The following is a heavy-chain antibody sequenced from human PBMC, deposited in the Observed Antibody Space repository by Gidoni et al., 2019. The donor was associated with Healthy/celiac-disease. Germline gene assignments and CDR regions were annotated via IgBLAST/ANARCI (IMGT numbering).Heavy chain of an antibody. D-gene: IGHD3-22*01. CDR1: GFSLSTSGMC. CDR2: IDWDDDK. V-gene: IGHV2-70*01. Sequence: QVTLRESSPALVKPTQTLTLTCTFSGFSLSTSGMCVSWIRQPPGKALEWLALIDWDDDKYYSTSLKTRLTISKDTSKNQVVLTMTNMDPVDTATYYCARGGVLNDSSGYFFDAFDIWGQGTMVTVSS. J-gene: IGHJ3*02. CDR3: ARGGVLNDSSGYFFDAFDI.